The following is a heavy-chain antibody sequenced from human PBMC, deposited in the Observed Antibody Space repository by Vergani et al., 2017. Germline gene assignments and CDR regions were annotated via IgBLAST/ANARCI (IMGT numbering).Heavy chain of an antibody. V-gene: IGHV3-23*01. J-gene: IGHJ6*02. Sequence: EVQLLESGGGLVQPGGSLRLSCAASGFTFSSYAMSWVRQAPGKGLEWVSAISGSGGSTYYADSVKGRFTISRDNSKNTLYLQMNSLRAEDTAVYYCAEEVRSGCSSTSCQTNYYYYGMDVWGQGTTVTVSS. CDR2: ISGSGGST. D-gene: IGHD2-2*01. CDR3: AEEVRSGCSSTSCQTNYYYYGMDV. CDR1: GFTFSSYA.